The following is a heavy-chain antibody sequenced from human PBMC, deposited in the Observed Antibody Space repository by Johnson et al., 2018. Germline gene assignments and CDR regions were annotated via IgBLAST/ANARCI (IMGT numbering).Heavy chain of an antibody. Sequence: VQLVESGGGVVQPGRSLRLSCAASGFTVSSNYMSWVRQAPRKGLEWVSIIYRGGSTYYADSVKGRFTISRDNSKNTLYLQMNSLRAEDTAVYYCARNDDNEYFQHWGQGTLVTVSS. CDR3: ARNDDNEYFQH. V-gene: IGHV3-66*02. J-gene: IGHJ1*01. CDR2: IYRGGST. D-gene: IGHD1-1*01. CDR1: GFTVSSNY.